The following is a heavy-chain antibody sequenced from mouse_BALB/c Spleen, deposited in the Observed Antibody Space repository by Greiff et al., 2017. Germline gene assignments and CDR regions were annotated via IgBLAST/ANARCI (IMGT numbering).Heavy chain of an antibody. J-gene: IGHJ4*01. CDR3: ARDYDYDDYYAMDY. V-gene: IGHV1S81*02. CDR1: GYTFTSYW. Sequence: QVQLQQPGAELVKPGASVKLSCKASGYTFTSYWMHWVKQRPGQGLEWIGEINPSNGRTNYNEKFKSKATLTVDKSSSTAYMQLSSLTSEDSAVYYCARDYDYDDYYAMDYWGQGTSVTVSS. CDR2: INPSNGRT. D-gene: IGHD2-4*01.